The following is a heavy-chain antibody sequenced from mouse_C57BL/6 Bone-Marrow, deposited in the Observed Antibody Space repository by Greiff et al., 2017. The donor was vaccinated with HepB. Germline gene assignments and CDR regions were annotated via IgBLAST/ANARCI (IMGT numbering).Heavy chain of an antibody. CDR2: IRSKSNNYAT. CDR1: GFSFNTYA. V-gene: IGHV10-1*01. CDR3: VRPQLGRGFAY. D-gene: IGHD4-1*02. Sequence: EAGGGLVQPKGSLKLSCAASGFSFNTYAMNWVRQAPGKGLEWVARIRSKSNNYATYYADSVKDRFTISRDDSESMLYLQMNNLKTEDTAMYYCVRPQLGRGFAYWGQGTLVTVSA. J-gene: IGHJ3*01.